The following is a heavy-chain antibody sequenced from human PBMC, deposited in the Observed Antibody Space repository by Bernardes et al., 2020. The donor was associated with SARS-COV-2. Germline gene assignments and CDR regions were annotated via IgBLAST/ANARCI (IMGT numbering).Heavy chain of an antibody. CDR1: GFTFGTYG. CDR3: AKDQGYWGKFGL. Sequence: GGSLRLSCAASGFTFGTYGMNWVRQAPGKGLEWVSALSGSGGSTYYADSVKGRFTISRDISKTTLYLQMNGLRPEDTAIYFCAKDQGYWGKFGLWGRGTLVTVSS. D-gene: IGHD7-27*01. V-gene: IGHV3-23*01. CDR2: LSGSGGST. J-gene: IGHJ2*01.